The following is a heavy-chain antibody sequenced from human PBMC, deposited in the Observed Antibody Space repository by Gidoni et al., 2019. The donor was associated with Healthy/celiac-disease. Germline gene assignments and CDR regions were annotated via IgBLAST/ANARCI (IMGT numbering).Heavy chain of an antibody. CDR3: ATSLAATYYYGSGSSYMDV. Sequence: QVQLVESGGGLVKPGGSLRLSCAASGFTFSDYYMRWIRQAPGKGLEWVSYISSSGSTIYYADSVKGRFTISRDNAKNSLYLKMNSLRAEDTAVYYCATSLAATYYYGSGSSYMDVWGKGTTVTVSS. CDR2: ISSSGSTI. V-gene: IGHV3-11*01. J-gene: IGHJ6*03. D-gene: IGHD3-10*01. CDR1: GFTFSDYY.